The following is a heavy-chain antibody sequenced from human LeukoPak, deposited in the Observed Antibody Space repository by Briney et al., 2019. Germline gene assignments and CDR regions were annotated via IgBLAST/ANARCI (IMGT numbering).Heavy chain of an antibody. Sequence: SETLSLTCAVYGGSFSGYYWSWIRQPPGKGLEWIGEINHSGSTNYNPSLKSRVTISVDTSKKQFSLKLSSVTAADTAVYYCAIRITGTTTNWFDPWGQGTLVAVSS. V-gene: IGHV4-34*01. CDR3: AIRITGTTTNWFDP. CDR1: GGSFSGYY. D-gene: IGHD1-20*01. CDR2: INHSGST. J-gene: IGHJ5*02.